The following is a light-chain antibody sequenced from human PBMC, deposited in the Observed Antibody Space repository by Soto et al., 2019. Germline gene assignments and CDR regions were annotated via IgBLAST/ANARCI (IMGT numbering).Light chain of an antibody. Sequence: MTQSPATLSVSPGGRATLSCRASQSISSWLAWYQQKPGKAPKLLIYDASSLESGVPSRFSGSGSGADFTLTISSLQPEDFATYYCQQLSNYPLTFGGGTKVDIK. CDR2: DAS. V-gene: IGKV1-5*01. CDR1: QSISSW. J-gene: IGKJ4*01. CDR3: QQLSNYPLT.